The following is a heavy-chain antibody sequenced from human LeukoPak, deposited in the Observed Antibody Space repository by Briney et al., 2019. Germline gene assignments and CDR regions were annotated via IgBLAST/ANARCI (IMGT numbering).Heavy chain of an antibody. Sequence: KSSETLSLTCAVYGGSFSGYYWSWIRQPPGKGLEWIGEINHSGSTNYNPSLKSRVTISVDTSKNQFSLKLSSVTAADTAVYYCARVRRVITIFGVVINHYGMDIWGQGTTVTVSS. CDR2: INHSGST. V-gene: IGHV4-34*01. CDR1: GGSFSGYY. CDR3: ARVRRVITIFGVVINHYGMDI. J-gene: IGHJ6*02. D-gene: IGHD3-3*01.